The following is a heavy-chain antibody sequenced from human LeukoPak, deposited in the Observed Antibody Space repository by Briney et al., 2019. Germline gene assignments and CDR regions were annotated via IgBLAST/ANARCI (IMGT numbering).Heavy chain of an antibody. CDR1: GGSFSGYY. CDR3: ARGGQWLVRFYFDY. V-gene: IGHV4-34*01. J-gene: IGHJ4*02. Sequence: SETLSLTCAVYGGSFSGYYWSWIRQLPGKGLEWIGEINHSGSTNYNPSLKSRVTISVDTSKNQFSLKLSSVTAADTAVYYCARGGQWLVRFYFDYWGQGTLVTVSS. D-gene: IGHD6-19*01. CDR2: INHSGST.